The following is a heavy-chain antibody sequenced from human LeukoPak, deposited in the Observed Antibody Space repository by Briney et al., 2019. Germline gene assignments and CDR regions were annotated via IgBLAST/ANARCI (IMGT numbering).Heavy chain of an antibody. V-gene: IGHV1-69*05. CDR3: ARDGTNRDQYNWFDP. D-gene: IGHD1-14*01. Sequence: GASVKVSCKASGGTFSSYAISWVRQAPGQGLEWMGGIIPIFGTANYAQKFQGRVTITTDESTSTAYMELSSLRSEDTAVYYCARDGTNRDQYNWFDPWGQGTLVTVSS. CDR2: IIPIFGTA. CDR1: GGTFSSYA. J-gene: IGHJ5*02.